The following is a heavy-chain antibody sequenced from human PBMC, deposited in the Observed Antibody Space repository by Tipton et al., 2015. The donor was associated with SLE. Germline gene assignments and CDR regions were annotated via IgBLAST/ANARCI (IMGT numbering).Heavy chain of an antibody. CDR2: FSHSGNT. J-gene: IGHJ5*02. Sequence: TLSLTCAVSGYSISSGHYWGWIRQPPGKGLEWIGSFSHSGNTYYNPSLKSRVTMSIDTSKNQFSLRLRSVTAADTAVYYCARAIGSGYYYRTNNWFDPWGQGTLVTVSS. CDR3: ARAIGSGYYYRTNNWFDP. D-gene: IGHD3-22*01. V-gene: IGHV4-38-2*01. CDR1: GYSISSGHY.